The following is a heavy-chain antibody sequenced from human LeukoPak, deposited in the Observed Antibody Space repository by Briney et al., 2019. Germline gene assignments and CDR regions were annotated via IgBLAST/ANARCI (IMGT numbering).Heavy chain of an antibody. CDR2: VLSDGSDQ. V-gene: IGHV3-30*04. J-gene: IGHJ6*03. CDR1: GFTFNSYA. D-gene: IGHD3-10*01. Sequence: GGSLRLSCAASGFTFNSYAMKWVRQAPGKGLEWLAVVLSDGSDQYYGDSVQGRFTVSRDNSKNPLYLQMDNLRFEDTAVYYCARVSKPGWFDYYYMDVWGKGTTVTVSS. CDR3: ARVSKPGWFDYYYMDV.